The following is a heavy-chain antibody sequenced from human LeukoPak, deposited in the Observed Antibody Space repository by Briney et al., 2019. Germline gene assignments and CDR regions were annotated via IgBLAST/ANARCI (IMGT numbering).Heavy chain of an antibody. D-gene: IGHD6-19*01. CDR2: ISSSSSYI. J-gene: IGHJ4*02. CDR3: ARDKHSSGLIDY. Sequence: PGGSLRLSCAASGFTFSSYSMNWVRQAPRKGLEWVSSISSSSSYIYYADSVKGRFTISRDNAKNSLYLQMNSLRAEDTAVYYCARDKHSSGLIDYWGQGTLVTVSS. V-gene: IGHV3-21*01. CDR1: GFTFSSYS.